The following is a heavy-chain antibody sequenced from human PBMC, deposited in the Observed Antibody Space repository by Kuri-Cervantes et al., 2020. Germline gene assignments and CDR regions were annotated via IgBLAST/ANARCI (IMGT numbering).Heavy chain of an antibody. V-gene: IGHV2-70*12. CDR1: GFSLSTSGMC. Sequence: SGPTLVKPTQTLTLTCTFSGFSLSTSGMCVSWIRQLPGKALEWLARIDWDDDKYYSTSLKTRLTISKDTSKNQVVLTMTNMDPVDTATYYCAHIPNYDSSAQMDYWGQGTLVTVSS. CDR3: AHIPNYDSSAQMDY. CDR2: IDWDDDK. J-gene: IGHJ4*02. D-gene: IGHD3-22*01.